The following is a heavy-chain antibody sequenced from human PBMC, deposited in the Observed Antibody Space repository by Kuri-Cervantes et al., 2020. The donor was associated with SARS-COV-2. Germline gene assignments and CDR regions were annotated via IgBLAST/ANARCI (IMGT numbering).Heavy chain of an antibody. CDR2: IYYSGST. CDR3: ARDPAYYDSSGYYYGAFDI. D-gene: IGHD3-22*01. CDR1: GGSISSYY. V-gene: IGHV4-59*01. J-gene: IGHJ3*02. Sequence: SETLSPTGPVSGGSISSYYWSWNRQPPGKGLAWIGYIYYSGSTNYNPSLKSRVTISVDTSKNQFSLKLSSVTAADTAVYYCARDPAYYDSSGYYYGAFDIWGQGTMVTVSS.